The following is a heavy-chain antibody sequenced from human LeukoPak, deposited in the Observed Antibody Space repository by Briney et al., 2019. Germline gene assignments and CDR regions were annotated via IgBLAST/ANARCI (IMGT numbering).Heavy chain of an antibody. CDR1: GYIFTSYW. Sequence: GESLQISCKGSGYIFTSYWIGWVRQLPGKGLEGMGIIYPDDSDTRYSPSFQGQVTISADKSISTAYLQWSSLKASDTAMYYCARTSVGYCSGGSCYTNFDYWGQGTLVTVSS. V-gene: IGHV5-51*01. CDR2: IYPDDSDT. CDR3: ARTSVGYCSGGSCYTNFDY. D-gene: IGHD2-15*01. J-gene: IGHJ4*02.